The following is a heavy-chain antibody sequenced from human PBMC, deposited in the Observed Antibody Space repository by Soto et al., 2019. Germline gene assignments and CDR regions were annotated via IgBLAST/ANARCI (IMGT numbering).Heavy chain of an antibody. CDR3: AKDRGSTDFDS. CDR1: GGSISSGDYY. V-gene: IGHV4-30-4*02. D-gene: IGHD3-16*01. CDR2: IYYSGST. J-gene: IGHJ4*02. Sequence: PSEPLSLTCTVSGGSISSGDYYWSWIRQPPGKGLEWIGYIYYSGSTYYNPSLKSRVTISVDTSKNQFSLKLSSVTASDTAVYFGAKDRGSTDFDSWAQGTRVPVYS.